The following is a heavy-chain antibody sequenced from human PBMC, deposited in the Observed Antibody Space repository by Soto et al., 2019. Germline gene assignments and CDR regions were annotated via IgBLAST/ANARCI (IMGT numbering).Heavy chain of an antibody. CDR3: ANYPTTVTSDY. CDR2: IYHSGST. J-gene: IGHJ4*02. V-gene: IGHV4-4*02. Sequence: SETLSLTCAVSGGSISSSNWWRWVRQPPGKGLEWIGEIYHSGSTNYNPSLKSRVTISVDTSKNQFSLKLSSVTAADTAVYYCANYPTTVTSDYWGQGTLVTVSS. D-gene: IGHD4-17*01. CDR1: GGSISSSNW.